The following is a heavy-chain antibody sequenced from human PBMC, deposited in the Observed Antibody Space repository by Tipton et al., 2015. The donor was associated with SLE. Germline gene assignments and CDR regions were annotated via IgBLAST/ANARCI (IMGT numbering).Heavy chain of an antibody. Sequence: TLSLTCAFSAYSLITGYHWGWIRQPPGKGLEWLASIHHSGNTYYNPTLKSRVTISLETSKNQFSLNLSYVTAAETAIYYCGRGRAADGGDVFDIWGQGTLVTVSS. CDR1: AYSLITGYH. D-gene: IGHD6-13*01. V-gene: IGHV4-38-2*01. CDR3: GRGRAADGGDVFDI. CDR2: IHHSGNT. J-gene: IGHJ3*02.